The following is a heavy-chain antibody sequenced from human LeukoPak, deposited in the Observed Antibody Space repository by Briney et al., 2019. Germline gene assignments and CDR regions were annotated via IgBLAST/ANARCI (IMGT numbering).Heavy chain of an antibody. Sequence: PGGSLRLSCAASGFTFSSYSMNWVRQAPGKGLAWVSSITSSSSYVYYADSVKGRFTISRDNAKNSLYLQMNSLRAEDTAAYYSAKDLLVPADQQPFDYWGQGTLVTVSS. D-gene: IGHD2-2*01. CDR2: ITSSSSYV. CDR3: AKDLLVPADQQPFDY. CDR1: GFTFSSYS. J-gene: IGHJ4*02. V-gene: IGHV3-21*01.